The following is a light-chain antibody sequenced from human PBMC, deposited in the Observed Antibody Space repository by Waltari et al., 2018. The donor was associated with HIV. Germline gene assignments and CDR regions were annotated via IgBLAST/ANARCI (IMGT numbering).Light chain of an antibody. J-gene: IGKJ2*01. CDR1: QAIGSE. V-gene: IGKV1-27*01. CDR2: ATS. Sequence: DVQMTQSPSSLSASVGDRVAITCRASQAIGSELAWYQQKPGKVPKLLIYATSTLQSGVPSRFSGSGSGTDFTLTITSLQTEDFAFYYCQRYDRAPYTFGPGTKLELK. CDR3: QRYDRAPYT.